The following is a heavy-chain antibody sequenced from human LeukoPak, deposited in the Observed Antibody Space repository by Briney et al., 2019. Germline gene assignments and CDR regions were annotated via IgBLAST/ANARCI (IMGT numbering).Heavy chain of an antibody. Sequence: GGSLRLSYAASGFTFSSYSMNWVRQAPGKGLEWVSSSSSSSSYIYYADSVKGRFTISRDNAKNSLYLQMNSLRAEDTAVYYCARVWVVVTAIQADDAFDIWGQGTMVTVSS. CDR3: ARVWVVVTAIQADDAFDI. D-gene: IGHD2-21*02. CDR1: GFTFSSYS. CDR2: SSSSSSYI. V-gene: IGHV3-21*01. J-gene: IGHJ3*02.